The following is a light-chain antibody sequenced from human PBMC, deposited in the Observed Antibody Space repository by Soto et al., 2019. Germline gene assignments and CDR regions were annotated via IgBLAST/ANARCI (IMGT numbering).Light chain of an antibody. J-gene: IGKJ2*01. Sequence: EIVLTQSPGTLSLSPGERAALSCRASQSVSSNYFCWYQQQPGQAPRLLIYGVSSRATGITDRFSGSGSGTDFTLTINRLEPEDLEVYYCQQYGSSPHTFGQGTKLEIK. CDR1: QSVSSNY. CDR3: QQYGSSPHT. V-gene: IGKV3-20*01. CDR2: GVS.